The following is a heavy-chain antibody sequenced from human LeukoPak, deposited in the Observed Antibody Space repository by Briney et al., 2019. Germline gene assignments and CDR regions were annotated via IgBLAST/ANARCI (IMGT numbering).Heavy chain of an antibody. D-gene: IGHD6-6*01. CDR3: SRGPNSNWSGLDF. CDR2: ISPTGSTT. V-gene: IGHV3-74*01. Sequence: GGSLRLSCTASGFSFSGHWMRWARQLPGKGLVWVSRISPTGSTTSYADSVKGRFTVSRDNAKNTLYLQVNNLRAEDTAVYYCSRGPNSNWSGLDFWGQGTLLTVSS. J-gene: IGHJ4*02. CDR1: GFSFSGHW.